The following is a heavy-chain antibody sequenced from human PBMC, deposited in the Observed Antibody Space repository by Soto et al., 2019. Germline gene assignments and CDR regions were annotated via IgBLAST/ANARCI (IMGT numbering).Heavy chain of an antibody. CDR3: ARGGPSGYDYMSGGDWFDP. CDR2: IWYDGSNK. CDR1: GFTFSSYG. V-gene: IGHV3-33*01. D-gene: IGHD5-12*01. J-gene: IGHJ5*02. Sequence: GGSLRLSCAASGFTFSSYGMHWVRQAPGKGLEWVAVIWYDGSNKYYADSVKGRFTISRDNSKNTLYLQMNSLRAEDTAVYYCARGGPSGYDYMSGGDWFDPWGQGTLVTVSS.